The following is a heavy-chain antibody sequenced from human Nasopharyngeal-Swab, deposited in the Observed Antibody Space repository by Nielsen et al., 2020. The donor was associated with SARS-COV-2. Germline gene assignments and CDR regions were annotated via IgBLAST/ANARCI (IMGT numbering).Heavy chain of an antibody. CDR2: ISGSGGST. D-gene: IGHD3-9*01. J-gene: IGHJ5*02. Sequence: GGSLRLSCAASGFTFSSYATSWARQAPGKGLEWVSAISGSGGSTYYADSVKGRFTISRDNSKNTLYLQMNSLRAEDTAVYYCAADYDILTGYYVTTWGQGTLVTVSS. CDR1: GFTFSSYA. CDR3: AADYDILTGYYVTT. V-gene: IGHV3-23*01.